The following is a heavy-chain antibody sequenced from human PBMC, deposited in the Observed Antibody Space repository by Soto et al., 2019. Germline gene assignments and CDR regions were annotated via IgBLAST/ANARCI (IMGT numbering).Heavy chain of an antibody. CDR1: GYTFTSYD. Sequence: QVQLVQSGAEVKKPGASVKVSCKASGYTFTSYDINWVRQATGQGLEWMGWMNPNSGNTGYAQKFQGRVTMTRNTSISTAYMELSSLRSEDTAVYYCARVEYYDFWSGYYRHYYGMDVWGQGTTVTVSS. J-gene: IGHJ6*02. D-gene: IGHD3-3*01. CDR3: ARVEYYDFWSGYYRHYYGMDV. CDR2: MNPNSGNT. V-gene: IGHV1-8*01.